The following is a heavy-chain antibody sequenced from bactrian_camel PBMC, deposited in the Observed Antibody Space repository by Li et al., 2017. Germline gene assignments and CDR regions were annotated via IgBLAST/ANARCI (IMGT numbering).Heavy chain of an antibody. J-gene: IGHJ4*01. V-gene: IGHV3S6*01. D-gene: IGHD1*01. Sequence: HVQLVESGGDSVQAGGSLRLSCIAPGYTYSSYCMGWARQAPGKEREGVASIDDDGAGSLSDSVKGRFTISRGSADNTLVLEMTSLTPEDSATYYCAADGDRYQCYWQSVTKYKILAQGTQVTVS. CDR2: IDDDGAGS. CDR1: GYTYSSYC.